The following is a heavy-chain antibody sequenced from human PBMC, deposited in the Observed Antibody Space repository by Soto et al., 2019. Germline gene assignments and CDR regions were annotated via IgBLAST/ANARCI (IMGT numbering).Heavy chain of an antibody. D-gene: IGHD6-19*01. CDR3: ALRGIAVAGTGDGWFDP. CDR2: IIPIFGTA. Sequence: QVQLVQSGAEVKKPGSSVKVSCKASGGTFSSYAISWVRQAPGQGLEWMGGIIPIFGTANYAQKFQGRVTITADKSTSTAYMEQSSLRSEVTAVYYCALRGIAVAGTGDGWFDPWGQGTLVTVSS. CDR1: GGTFSSYA. V-gene: IGHV1-69*06. J-gene: IGHJ5*02.